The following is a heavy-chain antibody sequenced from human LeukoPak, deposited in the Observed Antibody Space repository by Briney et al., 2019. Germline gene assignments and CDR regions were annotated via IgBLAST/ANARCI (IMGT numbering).Heavy chain of an antibody. CDR1: GFTFSDYY. J-gene: IGHJ3*01. Sequence: GGSLRLSCAASGFTFSDYYMSWIRQAPGKGLEWVANTKQDGSEKYYVDSVKGRFTISRDNAKNSLYLQMNSLRAGDTAVYYCARERNTAIVTAFDVWGQGTMVTVSS. V-gene: IGHV3-7*01. D-gene: IGHD5-18*01. CDR3: ARERNTAIVTAFDV. CDR2: TKQDGSEK.